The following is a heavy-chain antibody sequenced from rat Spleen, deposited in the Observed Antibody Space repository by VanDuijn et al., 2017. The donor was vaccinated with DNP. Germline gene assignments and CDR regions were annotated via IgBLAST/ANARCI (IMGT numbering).Heavy chain of an antibody. Sequence: EVQLVESDGGLVQPGRSLKLSCAASGFTFSDYNMAWVRQAPKKGLEWVATINDDGSSTYYRDSVKGRFTISRDNAKSTLYLQMDSLRSEDTATYYCARPELSGYPDYWGQGVMVTVSS. CDR3: ARPELSGYPDY. CDR1: GFTFSDYN. D-gene: IGHD1-4*01. CDR2: INDDGSST. V-gene: IGHV5-7*01. J-gene: IGHJ2*01.